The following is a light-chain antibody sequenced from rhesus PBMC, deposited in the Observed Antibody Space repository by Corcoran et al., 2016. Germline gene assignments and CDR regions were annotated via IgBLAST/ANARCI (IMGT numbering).Light chain of an antibody. CDR3: QQHNSYPLT. V-gene: IGKV1-25*01. J-gene: IGKJ3*01. Sequence: DIQMTQSPSSLSASVGDTVTITCQASQGICKYLAWYQQKPGKAPKLLISDASTLQSGVPSRFSGSGSGTEFTLPISSLQPEEFATYYCQQHNSYPLTFGPGTKLDIK. CDR2: DAS. CDR1: QGICKY.